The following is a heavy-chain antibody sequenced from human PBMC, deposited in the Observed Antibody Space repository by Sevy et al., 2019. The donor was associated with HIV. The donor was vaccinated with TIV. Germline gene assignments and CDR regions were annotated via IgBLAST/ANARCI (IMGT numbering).Heavy chain of an antibody. J-gene: IGHJ5*02. Sequence: SETLSLTCTVFGGSISAYYWSWIRQPPGKGLEYIGYIYYTGSTNYNPPLKSRVTISVDTSKNQFSLRLTSVTVADTAIYYCARAPPVRSGDDSLNWFDPWGQGTLVTVSS. CDR2: IYYTGST. CDR3: ARAPPVRSGDDSLNWFDP. CDR1: GGSISAYY. V-gene: IGHV4-59*01. D-gene: IGHD5-12*01.